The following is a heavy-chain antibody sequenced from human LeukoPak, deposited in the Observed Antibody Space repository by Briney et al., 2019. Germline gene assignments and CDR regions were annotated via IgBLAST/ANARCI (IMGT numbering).Heavy chain of an antibody. CDR1: GGSISPYY. CDR3: ARSTGSTMFIDY. Sequence: SETLSLTCTVSGGSISPYYWSWLRQPPGKGLEGLGYIYYSGNTDYNPSLKSRVPISVDTSKNQFSLKLSSVTAADTAVYYCARSTGSTMFIDYWGQGTLVTVSS. CDR2: IYYSGNT. J-gene: IGHJ4*02. D-gene: IGHD3-10*02. V-gene: IGHV4-59*01.